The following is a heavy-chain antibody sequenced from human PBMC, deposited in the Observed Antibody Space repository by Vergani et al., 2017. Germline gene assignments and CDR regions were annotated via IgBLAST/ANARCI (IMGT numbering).Heavy chain of an antibody. CDR1: SHTFQTYG. CDR3: ARVAPSNSEVTPTAFDV. V-gene: IGHV1-18*01. D-gene: IGHD1-1*01. J-gene: IGHJ3*01. CDR2: IRPYTGHT. Sequence: QVPLVQSGAEVKKPGASVSVSCKCSSHTFQTYGISWVRQAPGKGLEWMAWIRPYTGHTIYAQKFQGRVTMTADTSTNTAYMELRSLRSDDTAVYFCARVAPSNSEVTPTAFDVWGQGTMVTVSS.